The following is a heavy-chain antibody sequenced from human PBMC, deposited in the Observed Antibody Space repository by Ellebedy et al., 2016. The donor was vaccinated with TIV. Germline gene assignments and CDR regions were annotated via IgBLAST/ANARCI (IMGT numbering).Heavy chain of an antibody. D-gene: IGHD6-19*01. CDR3: ARPYRSGWYAFDY. CDR1: GYSFTTYW. V-gene: IGHV5-10-1*01. CDR2: IDPSDSYT. J-gene: IGHJ4*02. Sequence: GESLKISCKGSGYSFTTYWISWVRQMPGKGLEWLGTIDPSDSYTNYSPSFQGHVTMSTDKSISTAYLQWSSLKASDTAMYYCARPYRSGWYAFDYWGQGTLVTVSS.